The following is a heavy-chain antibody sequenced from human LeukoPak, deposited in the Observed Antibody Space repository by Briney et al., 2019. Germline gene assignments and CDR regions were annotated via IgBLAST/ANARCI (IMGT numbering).Heavy chain of an antibody. D-gene: IGHD1-1*01. V-gene: IGHV4-34*01. Sequence: SETLSLTCAVYGGSFSGYYWSWIRQPPGKGLEWIGEINHSGSTNHNPSLKSRVTISVDTSKNQFSLKLSSVTAADTAVYYCARNDRHHRVNKYYYYYYMDVWGKGTTVTVSS. CDR1: GGSFSGYY. CDR3: ARNDRHHRVNKYYYYYYMDV. CDR2: INHSGST. J-gene: IGHJ6*03.